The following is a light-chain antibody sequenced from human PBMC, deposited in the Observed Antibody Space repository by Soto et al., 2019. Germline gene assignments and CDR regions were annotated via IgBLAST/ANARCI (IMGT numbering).Light chain of an antibody. Sequence: QSALTQPASVSGSLGQSITISCTGTSSDVGAYNYVSWYQQHPDKAPKLLIFEVTNRPSGVSGRFSGSKSGITASLSISGLQPEDEADYYCTSYSSSCPVLFGGGTKVTVL. CDR2: EVT. J-gene: IGLJ2*01. CDR1: SSDVGAYNY. V-gene: IGLV2-14*01. CDR3: TSYSSSCPVL.